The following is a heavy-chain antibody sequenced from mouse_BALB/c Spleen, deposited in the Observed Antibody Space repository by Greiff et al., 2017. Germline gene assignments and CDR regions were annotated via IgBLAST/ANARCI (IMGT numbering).Heavy chain of an antibody. V-gene: IGHV1-69*02. CDR2: IYPSDSYT. Sequence: VQLQQPGAELVRPGASVKLSCKASGYTFTSYWINWVKQRPGQGLEWIGNIYPSDSYTNYNQKFKDKATLTVDKSSSTAYMQLSSPTSEDSAVYYCTREDYGSGAYWGQGTLVTVSA. CDR3: TREDYGSGAY. J-gene: IGHJ3*01. D-gene: IGHD1-1*01. CDR1: GYTFTSYW.